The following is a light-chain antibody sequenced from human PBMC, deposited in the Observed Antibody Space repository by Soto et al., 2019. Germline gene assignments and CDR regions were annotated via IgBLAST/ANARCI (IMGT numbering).Light chain of an antibody. V-gene: IGKV3-11*01. CDR2: DAS. CDR1: QSVSSY. Sequence: EIVLPQSPATLSLSPGERATLACRASQSVSSYLAWYQQKPVQAPRLLIYDASNRATGIPARCSGSGSGTDFTLTISSLEPEDFAVYYCQQRSNWPWTFGQGTKVDIK. CDR3: QQRSNWPWT. J-gene: IGKJ1*01.